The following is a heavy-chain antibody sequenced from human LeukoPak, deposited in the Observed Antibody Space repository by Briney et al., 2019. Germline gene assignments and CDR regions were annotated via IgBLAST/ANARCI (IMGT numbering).Heavy chain of an antibody. CDR3: AKDPTHYRVWDYYETIGLSY. J-gene: IGHJ4*02. D-gene: IGHD3-22*01. CDR2: ISGSGGST. Sequence: GGSLRLSCAASGFTFSSYAMSWVRQAPEKGLEWVSAISGSGGSTYYADSVKGRFTISRDNSKNTLNLHMNSLRAEDTAVYYCAKDPTHYRVWDYYETIGLSYWGQGTLVTVSS. CDR1: GFTFSSYA. V-gene: IGHV3-23*01.